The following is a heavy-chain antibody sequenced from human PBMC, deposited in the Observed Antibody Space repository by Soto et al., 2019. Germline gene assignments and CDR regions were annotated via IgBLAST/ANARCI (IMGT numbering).Heavy chain of an antibody. D-gene: IGHD3-10*01. CDR2: IYYSGNT. J-gene: IGHJ5*02. CDR1: GYSISNTNW. V-gene: IGHV4-28*01. CDR3: ARLGDSSGNHAYWFDP. Sequence: QVQLQESGPGLVKPSDTLSLTCAVSGYSISNTNWWGWIRQPPGKGLEWIGYIYYSGNTYYNPSHKRRVTMSVDTSKNQFSLKLSSVTAVDTAVYYCARLGDSSGNHAYWFDPWGQGTLVTVSS.